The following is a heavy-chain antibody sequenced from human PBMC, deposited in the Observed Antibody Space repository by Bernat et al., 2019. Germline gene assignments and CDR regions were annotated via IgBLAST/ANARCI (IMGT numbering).Heavy chain of an antibody. CDR3: TRERGGGGSTSPRPFDF. D-gene: IGHD6-19*01. J-gene: IGHJ4*02. CDR2: ISYGGSNK. CDR1: EFTLSSYG. Sequence: VQLVESGGSLVQPGGSLRLSCAASEFTLSSYGMHWVRQAPGKGLEWVAGISYGGSNKYYAESVRGRFTISRDNSKNTLYLQMNSLRAEDTAVYYCTRERGGGGSTSPRPFDFWGQGTLVTVSS. V-gene: IGHV3-30*03.